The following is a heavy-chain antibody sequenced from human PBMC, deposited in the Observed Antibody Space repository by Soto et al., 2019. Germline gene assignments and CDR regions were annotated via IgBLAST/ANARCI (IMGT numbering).Heavy chain of an antibody. V-gene: IGHV1-69*06. J-gene: IGHJ6*02. D-gene: IGHD2-2*01. CDR2: IIPIFGTA. Sequence: SVKVSCKASGGTFSSYAISWVRQAPGQGLEWMGGIIPIFGTANYAQKFQGRVTITADKSTSTAYMELSSLRSEDTAVYYCARLGRGASYCSSTSCYPHYYGMDVWGQGTTVTVSS. CDR1: GGTFSSYA. CDR3: ARLGRGASYCSSTSCYPHYYGMDV.